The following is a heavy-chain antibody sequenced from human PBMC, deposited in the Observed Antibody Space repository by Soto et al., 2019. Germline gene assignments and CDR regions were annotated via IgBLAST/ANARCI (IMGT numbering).Heavy chain of an antibody. CDR3: ARDPVAGTYFHY. V-gene: IGHV1-18*01. CDR2: INAYNGNT. J-gene: IGHJ4*02. D-gene: IGHD6-19*01. Sequence: QVQLVQSGAEVKKPGASVKVSCKASGYTFTSYGISWVRQAPGQGLEWMGWINAYNGNTNYAQKLQGRVTMTTDTSPSTAYMALRRLRPDDTAVYYCARDPVAGTYFHYWGQGALVTVSS. CDR1: GYTFTSYG.